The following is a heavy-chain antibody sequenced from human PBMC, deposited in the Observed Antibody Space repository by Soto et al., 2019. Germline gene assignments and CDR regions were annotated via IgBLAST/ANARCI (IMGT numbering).Heavy chain of an antibody. J-gene: IGHJ5*01. D-gene: IGHD3-10*01. CDR2: INIGNGDT. CDR3: ARGGGSRWFDY. Sequence: QVQVVQSGTEVMKPGASVKVSCKTSGYIFTSYTMHWVRQAPGQRLEWMGWINIGNGDTKYSQTFQGRVTLTRDTSATTAFMELSSLRSEDTAVYYCARGGGSRWFDYWGQGTLVTVSS. CDR1: GYIFTSYT. V-gene: IGHV1-3*04.